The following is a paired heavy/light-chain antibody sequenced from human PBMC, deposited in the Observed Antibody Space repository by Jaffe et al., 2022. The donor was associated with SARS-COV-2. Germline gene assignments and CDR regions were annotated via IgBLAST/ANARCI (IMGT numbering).Heavy chain of an antibody. Sequence: QLRLQESGPGLVKPSETLSLTCSVSGGSISSSSYYWGWIRQPPGKGLEWIGSIYYSGTTYYNPSLKSRVTISVDTSKNQFSLKLNSVTAADTAVYYCARHQRRGSGGDYYYAMDVWGQGTTVTVSS. CDR2: IYYSGTT. J-gene: IGHJ6*02. CDR1: GGSISSSSYY. V-gene: IGHV4-39*01. CDR3: ARHQRRGSGGDYYYAMDV. D-gene: IGHD3-10*01.
Light chain of an antibody. Sequence: DIQLTQSPSFLSASVGDRVTITCRASQGISSYLAWYQQKPGKAPKLLIYAASTLQSGVPSRFSGSGSGTEFTLTISSLQPEDFATYYCQQLNSYLFTFGPGTKVDIK. CDR3: QQLNSYLFT. CDR2: AAS. J-gene: IGKJ3*01. CDR1: QGISSY. V-gene: IGKV1-9*01.